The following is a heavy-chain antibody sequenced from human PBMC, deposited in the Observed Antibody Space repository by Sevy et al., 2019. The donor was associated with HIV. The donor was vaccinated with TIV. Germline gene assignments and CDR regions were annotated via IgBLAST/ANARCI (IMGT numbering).Heavy chain of an antibody. Sequence: ASVKVSCKASGYTFTSYRIYWVRQAPGQGLESMGWISAHNGDTNYAQKFQGRVTMITDTSTTTAYMDLRGLRSDDTALYYCARAYCSGGRCYSLAYWGQGTLVTVSS. CDR1: GYTFTSYR. CDR3: ARAYCSGGRCYSLAY. D-gene: IGHD2-15*01. CDR2: ISAHNGDT. J-gene: IGHJ4*02. V-gene: IGHV1-18*01.